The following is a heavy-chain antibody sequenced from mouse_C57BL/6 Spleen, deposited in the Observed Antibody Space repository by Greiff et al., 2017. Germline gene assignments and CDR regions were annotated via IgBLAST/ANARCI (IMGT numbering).Heavy chain of an antibody. CDR1: GFSLTSYG. V-gene: IGHV2-6-1*01. D-gene: IGHD2-1*01. CDR3: ARHDGNYAGYFDY. J-gene: IGHJ2*01. Sequence: VKLVESGPGLVAPSQSLSITCTVSGFSLTSYGVHWARQPPGKGLEWLVVIWSDGSTTYNSALKSRLSISKDNSKSQVFLKMNSLQTDDTAMYYCARHDGNYAGYFDYWGQGTTLTVSS. CDR2: IWSDGST.